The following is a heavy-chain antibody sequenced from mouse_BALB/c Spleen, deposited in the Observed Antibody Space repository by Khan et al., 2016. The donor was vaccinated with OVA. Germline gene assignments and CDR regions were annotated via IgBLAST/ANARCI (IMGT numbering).Heavy chain of an antibody. D-gene: IGHD2-14*01. Sequence: QLLETGPELKKPGETVKISCKASGYAFTNNGMNWARQAPGKGLKWMGWINTYTGEPTYAADFKGRFAFSLETSASTAYLQINNLKNEDTATYFCARVGYSGTMDYWGQGTSVTVSS. CDR2: INTYTGEP. CDR3: ARVGYSGTMDY. J-gene: IGHJ4*01. V-gene: IGHV9-3-1*01. CDR1: GYAFTNNG.